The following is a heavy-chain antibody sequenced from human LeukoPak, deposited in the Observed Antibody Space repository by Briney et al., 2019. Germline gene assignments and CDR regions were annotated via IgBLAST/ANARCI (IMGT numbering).Heavy chain of an antibody. CDR1: GGSFSGYY. V-gene: IGHV4-34*01. J-gene: IGHJ4*02. Sequence: SETLSLTCAVYGGSFSGYYWTWIRQPPGKGLEWIGEINHSGSTKYNPSLKSRVTISVDTSKNQFSLKLSSVTAADTAVYYCASYPFGPYGDYVNWGQGTLVTVSS. CDR3: ASYPFGPYGDYVN. CDR2: INHSGST. D-gene: IGHD4-17*01.